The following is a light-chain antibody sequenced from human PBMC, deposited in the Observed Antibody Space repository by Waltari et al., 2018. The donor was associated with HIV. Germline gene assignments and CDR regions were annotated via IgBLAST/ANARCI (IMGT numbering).Light chain of an antibody. Sequence: EIVLTQSPATLSLSPGERATLSCRASQSVSSYLAWYQQNPVQAPRILIYDASNRATGIPARFSGSGSWTDFTLTISSLEPEDFAVYYCQQRSNWPPLTFGQGTKVEIK. CDR2: DAS. CDR3: QQRSNWPPLT. V-gene: IGKV3-11*01. J-gene: IGKJ1*01. CDR1: QSVSSY.